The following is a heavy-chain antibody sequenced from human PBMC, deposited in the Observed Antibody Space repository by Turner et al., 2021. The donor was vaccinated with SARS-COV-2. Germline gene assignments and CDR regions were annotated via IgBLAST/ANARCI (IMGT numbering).Heavy chain of an antibody. J-gene: IGHJ4*02. V-gene: IGHV3-33*06. CDR3: AKAGFGYSSGWGYFDY. D-gene: IGHD6-19*01. Sequence: QVQLVESGGGVVEPGRALRLSSAASGFTFSRYGMTWVRQAPGKGLEWVAVIWYDGSNKYYADSVKGRFTISRDNSKNTLYLQMNSLRAEDTAVYYCAKAGFGYSSGWGYFDYWGQGTLVTVSS. CDR1: GFTFSRYG. CDR2: IWYDGSNK.